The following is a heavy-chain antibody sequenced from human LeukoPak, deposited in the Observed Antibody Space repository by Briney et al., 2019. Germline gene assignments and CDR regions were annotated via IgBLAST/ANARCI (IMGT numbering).Heavy chain of an antibody. Sequence: ASVKVSCKASGYTFTNYDINWVRQATGQGLEWMGWMNPNSGNTGYAQKFQGRVTMTRNTSISTAYMELNSLRAEDTAVYYCARAHGDYDTSWFDPWGQGTLVTVSS. J-gene: IGHJ5*02. V-gene: IGHV1-8*01. CDR1: GYTFTNYD. D-gene: IGHD4-17*01. CDR2: MNPNSGNT. CDR3: ARAHGDYDTSWFDP.